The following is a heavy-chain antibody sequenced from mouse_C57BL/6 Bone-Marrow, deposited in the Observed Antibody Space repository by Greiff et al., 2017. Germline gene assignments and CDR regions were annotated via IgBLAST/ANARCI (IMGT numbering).Heavy chain of an antibody. CDR1: GYTFTSYW. D-gene: IGHD2-13*01. J-gene: IGHJ2*01. Sequence: QVQLQQPGAELVKPGASVTLSCKASGYTFTSYWMHWVKQRPGQGLEWIGMIHPNSGSTNYNEKFKSKATLTVDKSSSTAYMQLSILTSEDSAVYYCARWGLRYLDYWGQGTTLTVSS. CDR2: IHPNSGST. V-gene: IGHV1-64*01. CDR3: ARWGLRYLDY.